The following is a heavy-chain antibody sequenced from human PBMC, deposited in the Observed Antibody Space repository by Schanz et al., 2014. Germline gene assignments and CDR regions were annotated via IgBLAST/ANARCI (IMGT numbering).Heavy chain of an antibody. Sequence: QVQLVQSGAEVKKPGSSVKVSCKASRSTFSSYTISWVRQARGQGLEWVGRFIPILDVGNYAQQFQGRVTFTADKSTSTAYMELSSLRSEDTAVYYCASSGAGYSSSWDFDYWGQGPLVNVSS. J-gene: IGHJ4*02. CDR1: RSTFSSYT. CDR3: ASSGAGYSSSWDFDY. D-gene: IGHD6-13*01. CDR2: FIPILDVG. V-gene: IGHV1-69*02.